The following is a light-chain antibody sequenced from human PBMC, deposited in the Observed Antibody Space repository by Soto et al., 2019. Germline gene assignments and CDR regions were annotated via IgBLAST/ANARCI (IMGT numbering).Light chain of an antibody. CDR1: SSNIGAGYD. J-gene: IGLJ2*01. V-gene: IGLV1-40*01. CDR3: QSYDSNLSGFVV. CDR2: GNS. Sequence: QPVLTQTPSVSGAPGQRVTISCTGSSSNIGAGYDVHWYQQLPGTAPKLLIYGNSNRPSGVPDRFSGSKSGTSASLAITGLQAEDEADYYCQSYDSNLSGFVVFGGGTKLTVL.